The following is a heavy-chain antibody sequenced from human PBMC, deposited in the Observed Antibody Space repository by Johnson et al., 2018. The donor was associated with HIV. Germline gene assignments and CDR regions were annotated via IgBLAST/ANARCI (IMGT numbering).Heavy chain of an antibody. J-gene: IGHJ3*02. CDR1: GFTFSNAW. CDR3: AKHSSSWYDDAFDI. Sequence: QVQLVESGGGLVKPGGSLRLSCAASGFTFSNAWMSWVRQAPGKGLEWVAVISFDGSNKYYADSVKGRFTISRDNSKNTLYLQMNSLRAEDTAVYYCAKHSSSWYDDAFDIWGQGTMVTVSS. CDR2: ISFDGSNK. D-gene: IGHD6-13*01. V-gene: IGHV3-30*18.